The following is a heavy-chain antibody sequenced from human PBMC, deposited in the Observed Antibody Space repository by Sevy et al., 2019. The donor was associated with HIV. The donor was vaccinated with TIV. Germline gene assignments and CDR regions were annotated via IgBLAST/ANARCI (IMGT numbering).Heavy chain of an antibody. D-gene: IGHD6-13*01. V-gene: IGHV1-69*13. J-gene: IGHJ5*02. CDR2: IIPIFGTA. Sequence: ASVKVSCKASGGTFSSYAISWVRQAPGQGLEWMGGIIPIFGTANYAQKFQGRVTITADESTSTAYMELSSLRSEDTAVYYCARALEAWAHKQQQPAHYVGSWFDPWGQGTLVTVSS. CDR1: GGTFSSYA. CDR3: ARALEAWAHKQQQPAHYVGSWFDP.